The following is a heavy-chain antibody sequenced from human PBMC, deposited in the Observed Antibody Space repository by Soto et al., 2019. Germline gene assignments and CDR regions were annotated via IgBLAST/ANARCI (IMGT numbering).Heavy chain of an antibody. V-gene: IGHV5-10-1*01. D-gene: IGHD2-2*01. CDR1: GYSFTSYW. J-gene: IGHJ6*02. CDR3: ARYCSSTSCYSTYYYGMDV. Sequence: PGESLKISCKGSGYSFTSYWISWVRQMPGKGLEWMGRIDPSDSYTNYSPSFQGHVTISADKSISTAYLQWSSLKASDTAMYYCARYCSSTSCYSTYYYGMDVWGQGTTVTVSS. CDR2: IDPSDSYT.